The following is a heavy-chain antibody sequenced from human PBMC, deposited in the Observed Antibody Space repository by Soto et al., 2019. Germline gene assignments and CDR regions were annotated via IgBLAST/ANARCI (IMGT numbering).Heavy chain of an antibody. CDR3: ASRSSGWFFDY. D-gene: IGHD6-19*01. Sequence: EVQLLESGGGLVQPGGSLRLSCAASGFTFSSYAMNWVRPAPGKGLEWVSVISGSGDSTYYADSVKGRFTISRDNSKNTLYLQMNSLRAEDTAVYYCASRSSGWFFDYWGQGTLVTVSS. CDR1: GFTFSSYA. J-gene: IGHJ4*02. V-gene: IGHV3-23*01. CDR2: ISGSGDST.